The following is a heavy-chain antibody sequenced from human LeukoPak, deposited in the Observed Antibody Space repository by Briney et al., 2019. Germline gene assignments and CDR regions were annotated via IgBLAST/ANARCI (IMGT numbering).Heavy chain of an antibody. J-gene: IGHJ4*02. CDR1: GYTFTSYG. CDR2: ISPNNGDA. CDR3: ARDRGSGYNSAGSDY. D-gene: IGHD5-24*01. V-gene: IGHV1-18*01. Sequence: ASVKVSCKASGYTFTSYGLSWVRQAPGQGLEWMGWISPNNGDAKYAQKLQGGVTMTTDTSTSTAYMELRSLRSDDTALYYCARDRGSGYNSAGSDYWGQGTLVTVSS.